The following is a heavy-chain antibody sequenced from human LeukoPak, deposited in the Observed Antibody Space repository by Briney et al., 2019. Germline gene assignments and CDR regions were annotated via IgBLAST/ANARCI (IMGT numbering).Heavy chain of an antibody. CDR2: IRYDGSNK. J-gene: IGHJ4*02. CDR1: GFTLSSYG. Sequence: PGGSLRLPCAASGFTLSSYGMHWVRQAPGKGLEWVAFIRYDGSNKYYADSVKGRFTISRDNSKNTLYLQMNSLRAEDTAVYYCAKGPVSGSAFSHYWGQGTLVTVSS. D-gene: IGHD1-26*01. V-gene: IGHV3-30*02. CDR3: AKGPVSGSAFSHY.